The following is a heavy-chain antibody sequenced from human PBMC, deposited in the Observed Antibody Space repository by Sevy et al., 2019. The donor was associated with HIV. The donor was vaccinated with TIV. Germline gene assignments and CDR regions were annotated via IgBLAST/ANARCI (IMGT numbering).Heavy chain of an antibody. V-gene: IGHV3-30-3*01. CDR1: GFPFGTYA. J-gene: IGHJ4*02. CDR3: ARDPTIFGLVRGYCDY. D-gene: IGHD3-3*02. CDR2: ISNQGNVY. Sequence: GGSLRLSCAASGFPFGTYAMHWVRQAPGKGLEWLGEISNQGNVYHSASAMKGRFTIARDNSRNPLFLQMNNLRVDNTAVYYGARDPTIFGLVRGYCDYWGQGTLVTVSS.